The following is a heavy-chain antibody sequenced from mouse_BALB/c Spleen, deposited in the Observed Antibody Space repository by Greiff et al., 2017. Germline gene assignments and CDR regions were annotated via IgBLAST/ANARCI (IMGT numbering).Heavy chain of an antibody. J-gene: IGHJ2*01. CDR3: ARDYYGSSYLDY. D-gene: IGHD1-1*01. CDR1: GFTFSSYA. Sequence: DVMLVESGGGLVKPGGSLKLSCAASGFTFSSYAMSWVRQTPEKRLEWVASISSGGSTYYPDSVKGRFTISRDNARNILYLQMSSLRSEDTAMYYCARDYYGSSYLDYWGQGTTLTVSS. V-gene: IGHV5-6-5*01. CDR2: ISSGGST.